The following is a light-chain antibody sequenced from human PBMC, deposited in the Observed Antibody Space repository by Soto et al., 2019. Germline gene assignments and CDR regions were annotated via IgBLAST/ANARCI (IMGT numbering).Light chain of an antibody. CDR1: SSDVGGYNY. Sequence: QSALTQPASVSGSPGQSVSISCSGTSSDVGGYNYVSWYQQHPGKAPKLMIYEVSNRPSGVSNRCSRSKSDNAAYLTISGHQAADDVDYYGMENTSSNTPVFGGGTKVTVL. V-gene: IGLV2-14*01. CDR3: MENTSSNTPV. J-gene: IGLJ2*01. CDR2: EVS.